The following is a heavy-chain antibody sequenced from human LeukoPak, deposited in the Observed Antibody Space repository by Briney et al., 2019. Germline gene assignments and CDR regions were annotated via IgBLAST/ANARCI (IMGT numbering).Heavy chain of an antibody. J-gene: IGHJ4*02. D-gene: IGHD1-1*01. Sequence: PSETLSPTCTVSGDSISTYYWSWIRQPPGKGLEWIGYMFYSGSANYNPSLKSRVTISVDTSKNQFSLRLSSVTAADTAVYYCARGGTLFDYWGQGSLVTVSS. CDR1: GDSISTYY. CDR3: ARGGTLFDY. CDR2: MFYSGSA. V-gene: IGHV4-59*01.